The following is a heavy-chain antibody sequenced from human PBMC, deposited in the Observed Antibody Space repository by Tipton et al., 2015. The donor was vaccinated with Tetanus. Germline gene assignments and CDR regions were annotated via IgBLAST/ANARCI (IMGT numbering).Heavy chain of an antibody. CDR3: ARLVEQWLVPEDY. D-gene: IGHD5-12*01. J-gene: IGHJ4*02. V-gene: IGHV1-18*01. CDR2: DSGHSGNT. Sequence: QSGPEVKKPGASVKVSCKASGYTLTNYGINWVRQAPGQGLEWMGWDSGHSGNTVSARKVQSRVTMTTDTSTNTAYLELRSLRSDDTAVYFCARLVEQWLVPEDYWGQGTLVIVS. CDR1: GYTLTNYG.